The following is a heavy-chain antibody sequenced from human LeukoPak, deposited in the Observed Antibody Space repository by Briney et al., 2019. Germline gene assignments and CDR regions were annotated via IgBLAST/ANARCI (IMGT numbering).Heavy chain of an antibody. CDR2: ISGSGGST. CDR1: GFTFSSYD. V-gene: IGHV3-23*01. D-gene: IGHD2-21*02. CDR3: AKDSLDIVVVTAIEVGYYFDY. J-gene: IGHJ4*02. Sequence: GGSLTLSCAASGFTFSSYDMNWVSQAPGEGLEWVSAISGSGGSTYYADSVRGRFTISRDNSKNTLYLQMNSLRAEDTAVYYCAKDSLDIVVVTAIEVGYYFDYWGQGTLVTVSS.